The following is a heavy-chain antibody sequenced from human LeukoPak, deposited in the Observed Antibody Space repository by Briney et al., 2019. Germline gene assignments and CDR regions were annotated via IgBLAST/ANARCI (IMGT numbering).Heavy chain of an antibody. CDR2: IIPIFGTA. V-gene: IGHV1-69*13. D-gene: IGHD6-13*01. CDR1: GGTFSSYA. J-gene: IGHJ4*02. CDR3: ARDFSSWYERPHTGFDY. Sequence: ASVKVSCKASGGTFSSYAISWVRQAPGHGLGWMGGIIPIFGTANSAQKFQGRVTITADESTSTAYMELSSLRSEDTAVYYCARDFSSWYERPHTGFDYWGQGTLVTVSS.